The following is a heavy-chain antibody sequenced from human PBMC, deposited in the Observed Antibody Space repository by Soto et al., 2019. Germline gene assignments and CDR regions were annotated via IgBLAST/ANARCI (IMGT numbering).Heavy chain of an antibody. D-gene: IGHD3-10*01. Sequence: GGSLRLSCAASGFTFSSYAMGWVRQAPGKGLEWVSGISASSGNTYFADSVKGRFTISRDNSKNTLYLQMNSLRAEDTAVYYCAKTYYYGSGTYRSPDNWGQGTLVTVSS. J-gene: IGHJ4*02. CDR3: AKTYYYGSGTYRSPDN. CDR1: GFTFSSYA. CDR2: ISASSGNT. V-gene: IGHV3-23*01.